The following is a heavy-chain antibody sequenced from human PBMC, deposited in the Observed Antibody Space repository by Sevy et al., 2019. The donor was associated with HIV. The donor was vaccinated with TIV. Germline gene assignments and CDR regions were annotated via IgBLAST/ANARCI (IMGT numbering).Heavy chain of an antibody. D-gene: IGHD3-3*01. CDR3: ARGGDGVVPSPIIGLGPWTKYWYFDL. Sequence: SETLSLTCAVSGGSFSGYSWDWIRQPLGKGLEWIGEVNHSGSTNYNPSLKSRVTISVDTSKNQFSLKLNFVTAADTAVYYCARGGDGVVPSPIIGLGPWTKYWYFDLWGRGTLVTVSS. J-gene: IGHJ2*01. V-gene: IGHV4-34*01. CDR2: VNHSGST. CDR1: GGSFSGYS.